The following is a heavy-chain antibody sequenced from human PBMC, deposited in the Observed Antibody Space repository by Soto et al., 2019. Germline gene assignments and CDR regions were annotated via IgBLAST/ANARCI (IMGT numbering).Heavy chain of an antibody. V-gene: IGHV4-59*08. J-gene: IGHJ2*01. Sequence: QVQLQESGPGLVKPSETLSLTCTVSGGAISRYYWSWIRQPPGKGLEWIGYIYYSGSTNYNPSLKSRVPISVDTSKNQFSLKLSSVTAADTAVYYCASRIAVAGTLWYFDLWGRGTLVTVSS. D-gene: IGHD6-19*01. CDR1: GGAISRYY. CDR3: ASRIAVAGTLWYFDL. CDR2: IYYSGST.